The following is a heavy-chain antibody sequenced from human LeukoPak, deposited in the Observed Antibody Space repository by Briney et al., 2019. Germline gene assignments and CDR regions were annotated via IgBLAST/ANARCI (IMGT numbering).Heavy chain of an antibody. Sequence: ASVKVSCKASGGTFSSYAISWVRQAPGQGLEWMGRINPNIGGTNYAQKFQGRVTMTRDTSITTAYMELRRLRSDDTAVYYCARGGSSGRSNYWGQGTLVTVSS. V-gene: IGHV1-2*06. CDR3: ARGGSSGRSNY. D-gene: IGHD6-19*01. CDR1: GGTFSSYA. J-gene: IGHJ4*02. CDR2: INPNIGGT.